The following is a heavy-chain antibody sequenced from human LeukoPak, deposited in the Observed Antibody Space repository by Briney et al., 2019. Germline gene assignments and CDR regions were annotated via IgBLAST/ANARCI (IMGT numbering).Heavy chain of an antibody. Sequence: GGTLRLSCAASGFTFRSYEIHWVRQAPGKGLEWISYISTSGDTMYYADSVKGRFTISRDNAKNSVYLHMNSLRAEDTAVYYCARDVDESYYYDSSGNPSGAVDIWGQGTTVTVSS. CDR1: GFTFRSYE. D-gene: IGHD3-22*01. J-gene: IGHJ3*02. CDR3: ARDVDESYYYDSSGNPSGAVDI. CDR2: ISTSGDTM. V-gene: IGHV3-48*03.